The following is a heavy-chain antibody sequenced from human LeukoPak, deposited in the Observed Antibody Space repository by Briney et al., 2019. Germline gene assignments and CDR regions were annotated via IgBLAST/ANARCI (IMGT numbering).Heavy chain of an antibody. CDR2: IYHSGST. Sequence: SETLSLTCTVSGGSISSGGYYWSWIREPPGKGLEWIGYIYHSGSTFYNPSLKSRVTISVDRSKNQFSLKLSSVTAADTAVYYCARVGIAAAGFDYWGQGTLVTVSS. J-gene: IGHJ4*02. V-gene: IGHV4-30-2*01. CDR3: ARVGIAAAGFDY. D-gene: IGHD6-13*01. CDR1: GGSISSGGYY.